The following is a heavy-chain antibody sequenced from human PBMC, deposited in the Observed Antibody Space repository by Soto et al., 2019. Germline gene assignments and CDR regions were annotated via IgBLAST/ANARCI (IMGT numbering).Heavy chain of an antibody. Sequence: SETLSLTCTVSGGSISSSSYYWGWIRQPPGKGLEWIGSIYYSGSTYYNPSLKSRVTISVDTSKNQFSLKLSSVTAADTAVYYCARRSEPTRFDYWGQGTLVTVSS. J-gene: IGHJ4*02. CDR1: GGSISSSSYY. V-gene: IGHV4-39*01. CDR2: IYYSGST. CDR3: ARRSEPTRFDY.